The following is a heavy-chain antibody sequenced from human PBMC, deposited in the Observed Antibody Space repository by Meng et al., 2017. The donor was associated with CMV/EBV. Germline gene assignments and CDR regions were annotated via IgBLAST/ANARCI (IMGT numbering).Heavy chain of an antibody. Sequence: QGQRQESGPGLVKPSQTLSLTCTVSGGSISSGDYYWSWIRQPPGKGLEWIGYIYYSGSTYYNPSLKSRVTISVDTSKNQFSLKLSSVTAADTAVYYCATLVVTAIKNAFDIWGQGTMVTVPS. J-gene: IGHJ3*02. CDR2: IYYSGST. V-gene: IGHV4-30-4*08. D-gene: IGHD2-21*02. CDR3: ATLVVTAIKNAFDI. CDR1: GGSISSGDYY.